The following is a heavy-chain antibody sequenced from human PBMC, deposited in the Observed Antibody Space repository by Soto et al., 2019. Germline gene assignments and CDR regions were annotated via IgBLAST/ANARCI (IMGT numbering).Heavy chain of an antibody. V-gene: IGHV3-11*05. D-gene: IGHD5-18*01. J-gene: IGHJ1*01. Sequence: QVQLVESGGGLVKPGGSLRLSCAASGFTFSDYYMNWIRQAPGKGLEWISYISTTSIYTNYADSVKGRFTISRDNAKNSLYVQMNSLRAEDTAVYYCARMGNSYEIEHWGQGTLVTVSS. CDR1: GFTFSDYY. CDR2: ISTTSIYT. CDR3: ARMGNSYEIEH.